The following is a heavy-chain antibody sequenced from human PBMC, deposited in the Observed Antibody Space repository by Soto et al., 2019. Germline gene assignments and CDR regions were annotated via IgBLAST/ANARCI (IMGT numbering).Heavy chain of an antibody. D-gene: IGHD5-12*01. Sequence: SVKVSGKASGYTFTGYYMHWVRQAPGQGLEWMGGIVPVFGRPNYAQRFRGRLTITADESTSTGYMELISLRSDDTAVYYCAREGSGYNFWGQGTQVTVSS. CDR3: AREGSGYNF. CDR2: IVPVFGRP. V-gene: IGHV1-69*13. J-gene: IGHJ4*02. CDR1: GYTFTGYY.